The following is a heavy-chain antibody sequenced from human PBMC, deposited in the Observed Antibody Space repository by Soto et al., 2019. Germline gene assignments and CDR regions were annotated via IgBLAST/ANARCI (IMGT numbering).Heavy chain of an antibody. V-gene: IGHV4-31*03. CDR3: ARTVVVTAIDPYYFDY. CDR2: IYYNGST. J-gene: IGHJ4*02. CDR1: GGSISSGGYY. Sequence: SETLSLTCTVSGGSISSGGYYWSWIRQHPGKGLEWIGYIYYNGSTYYNPSLKSRVTISVDTSKNQFSLKLSSVTAADTAVYYCARTVVVTAIDPYYFDYWGQGTLVTVSS. D-gene: IGHD2-21*02.